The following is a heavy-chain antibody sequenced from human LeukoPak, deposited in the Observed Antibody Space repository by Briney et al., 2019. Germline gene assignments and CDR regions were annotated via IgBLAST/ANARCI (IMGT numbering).Heavy chain of an antibody. V-gene: IGHV3-30*02. Sequence: GGSLRLSCAASGFTFSTYAMHWVRQAPGKGLEWVAFIRYDGSNQYYADSVKGRFTISRDNSKNTLYLQMNSLRAEDTAVYYCARDLDDLNTLPPLFQYWGQGTLVTVSS. D-gene: IGHD3-3*01. CDR3: ARDLDDLNTLPPLFQY. J-gene: IGHJ1*01. CDR2: IRYDGSNQ. CDR1: GFTFSTYA.